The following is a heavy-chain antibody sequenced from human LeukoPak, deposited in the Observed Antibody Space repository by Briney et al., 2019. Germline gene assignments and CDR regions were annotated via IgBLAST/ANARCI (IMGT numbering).Heavy chain of an antibody. CDR3: AKDRLRGVVPAAGPDY. D-gene: IGHD2-2*01. Sequence: PGGSLRLSCAASGFTFSSYGIHWVRQAPGKGLEWVAFIRYGGSNKYYADSVKGRFTISRDNSKNTLYLQMNSLRAEDTAVYYCAKDRLRGVVPAAGPDYWGQGTLVTVSS. CDR2: IRYGGSNK. CDR1: GFTFSSYG. J-gene: IGHJ4*02. V-gene: IGHV3-30*02.